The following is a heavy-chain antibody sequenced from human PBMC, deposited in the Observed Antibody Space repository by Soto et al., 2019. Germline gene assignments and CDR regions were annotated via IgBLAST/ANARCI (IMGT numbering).Heavy chain of an antibody. D-gene: IGHD1-26*01. J-gene: IGHJ4*02. V-gene: IGHV1-69*13. CDR3: ARVGSGPAGY. Sequence: ASVKVSCKASGGTFSSYAISWVRQAPGQGLEWMGGVIPIFGTANYAQKFQGRVTITADESTSTAYMELSSLRSEDTAVYYCARVGSGPAGYWGQGTLVTVSS. CDR1: GGTFSSYA. CDR2: VIPIFGTA.